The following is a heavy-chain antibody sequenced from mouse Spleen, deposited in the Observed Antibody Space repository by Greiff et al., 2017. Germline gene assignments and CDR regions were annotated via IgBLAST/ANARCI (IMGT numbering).Heavy chain of an antibody. CDR1: GFTFSSYA. V-gene: IGHV5-9-1*01. D-gene: IGHD3-1*01. Sequence: EVKLMESGGGLVKPGGSLKLSCAASGFTFSSYAMSWVRQTPEKRLEWVATISSGGSYTYYPDSVKGRFTISRDNAKNTLYLQMSSLRSEDTAMYYCARLRARGGFAYWGQGTLVTVSA. CDR2: ISSGGSYT. J-gene: IGHJ3*01. CDR3: ARLRARGGFAY.